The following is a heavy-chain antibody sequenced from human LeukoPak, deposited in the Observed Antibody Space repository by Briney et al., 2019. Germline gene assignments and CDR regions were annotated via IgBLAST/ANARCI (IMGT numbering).Heavy chain of an antibody. V-gene: IGHV4-34*01. Sequence: SETLSLTCAVYGGSFSGYYWSWIRQPPGKGLEWIGSIYYSGSTYYNPSLKSRVTISVDTSKNQFSLKLSSVTAADTAVYYCARVDGIAGIFYYYYMDVWGKGTTVTVSS. J-gene: IGHJ6*03. D-gene: IGHD6-13*01. CDR2: IYYSGST. CDR3: ARVDGIAGIFYYYYMDV. CDR1: GGSFSGYY.